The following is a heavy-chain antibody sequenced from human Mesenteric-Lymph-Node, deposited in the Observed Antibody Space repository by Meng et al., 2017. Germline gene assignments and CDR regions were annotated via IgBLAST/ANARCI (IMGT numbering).Heavy chain of an antibody. Sequence: QGQLVQSGAEVKKPGSSGKVSCKASGGTFSSYAISWVRQAPRQGLEWMGGIIPIFGTANYAQKFQGRVTITADESTSTAYMELSSLRSEDTAVYYCASVGYSYGYGYFDLWGRGTLVTVSS. CDR2: IIPIFGTA. V-gene: IGHV1-69*01. CDR1: GGTFSSYA. D-gene: IGHD5-18*01. CDR3: ASVGYSYGYGYFDL. J-gene: IGHJ2*01.